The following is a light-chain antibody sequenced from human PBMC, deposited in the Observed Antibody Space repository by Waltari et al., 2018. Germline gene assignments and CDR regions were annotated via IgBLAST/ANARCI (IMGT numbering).Light chain of an antibody. Sequence: TCRSSQTISIYLDWYHQKPGKAPSLLVYAAASLNLGVPSRFSGSGSGTEFTLTINSLEPEDVATYYCQQSFRNPLTFGPGTTVDV. CDR2: AAA. J-gene: IGKJ3*01. CDR1: QTISIY. V-gene: IGKV1-39*01. CDR3: QQSFRNPLT.